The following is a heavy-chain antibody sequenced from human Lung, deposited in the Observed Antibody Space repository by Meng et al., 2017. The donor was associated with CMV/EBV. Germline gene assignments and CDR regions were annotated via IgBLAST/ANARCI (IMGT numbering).Heavy chain of an antibody. V-gene: IGHV1-2*02. J-gene: IGHJ4*02. CDR2: INPSSGAT. CDR3: AGHETSGYTSTFDY. Sequence: QEQLVQSGAEVKKPGAPVKVSCKTSGSTFFGYYLHWVRQAPGQGLEWMGWINPSSGATKYAPNFQGRISMTRDTSISTAYMELSSLRSDDTAVYFCAGHETSGYTSTFDYWGQGTLVTVSS. D-gene: IGHD3-22*01. CDR1: GSTFFGYY.